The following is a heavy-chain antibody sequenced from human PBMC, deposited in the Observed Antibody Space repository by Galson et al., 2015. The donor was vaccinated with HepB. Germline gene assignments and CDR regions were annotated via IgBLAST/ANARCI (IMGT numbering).Heavy chain of an antibody. D-gene: IGHD6-19*01. CDR2: INAVTDKT. Sequence: SVKVSCKASGNIFSNFAIHWVRQAPGQSLEWVGWINAVTDKTKYSEKFHGRVIITRDTPATTAYMELNSLRSEDTAVYYCARATGWSTGDYWGQGTLVTVSS. CDR1: GNIFSNFA. CDR3: ARATGWSTGDY. J-gene: IGHJ4*02. V-gene: IGHV1-3*01.